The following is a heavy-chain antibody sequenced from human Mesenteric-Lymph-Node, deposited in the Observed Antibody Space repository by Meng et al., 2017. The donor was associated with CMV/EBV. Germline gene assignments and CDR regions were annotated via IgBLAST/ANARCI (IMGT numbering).Heavy chain of an antibody. Sequence: SETLSLTCAVSSGSINSNNWWSWVRQPPGKGLEWIGEIYHSGSTNYNPSLKSRVTISVDKSRNHFSLKLTSVTAADTAMYYCARVQSQSRTDAFDIWGQGTMVTVSS. CDR3: ARVQSQSRTDAFDI. D-gene: IGHD4-11*01. V-gene: IGHV4-4*02. CDR2: IYHSGST. J-gene: IGHJ3*02. CDR1: SGSINSNNW.